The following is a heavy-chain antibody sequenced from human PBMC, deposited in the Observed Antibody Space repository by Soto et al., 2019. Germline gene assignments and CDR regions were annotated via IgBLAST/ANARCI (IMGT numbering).Heavy chain of an antibody. V-gene: IGHV4-31*03. CDR2: IYYRGST. CDR3: AREGGIVGATAADY. J-gene: IGHJ4*02. D-gene: IGHD1-26*01. Sequence: QVQLQESGPGLVKPSQTLSLTCTVSGGSISSGGCYWSWIRQHPGKGLEWIGYIYYRGSTYSNPSRKSRVTISVDTSKNQFALKLRSVAAADTAVYYCAREGGIVGATAADYCGQGTLGTVSS. CDR1: GGSISSGGCY.